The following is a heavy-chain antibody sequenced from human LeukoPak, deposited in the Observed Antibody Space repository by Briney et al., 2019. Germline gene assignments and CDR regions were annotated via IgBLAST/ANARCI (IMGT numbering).Heavy chain of an antibody. Sequence: GGSLRLSCAASGFTFSSYWMSWVRQAPGKGLEWVANIKQDGSEKYYVDSVKGRFTISRDNAKNSLYLQMNSLRAEDTAVYYCATLWLGYYYGSGSYPLGYFDYSGQGTLVTVSS. CDR2: IKQDGSEK. CDR1: GFTFSSYW. D-gene: IGHD3-10*01. CDR3: ATLWLGYYYGSGSYPLGYFDY. V-gene: IGHV3-7*01. J-gene: IGHJ4*02.